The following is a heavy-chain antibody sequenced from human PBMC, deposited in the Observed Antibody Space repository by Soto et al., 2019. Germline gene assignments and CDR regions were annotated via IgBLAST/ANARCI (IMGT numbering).Heavy chain of an antibody. Sequence: SETLSLTCTVSGGSISSSSYYWGWILQPPGKGLEWIGSIYYSGSTYYNPSLKSRVTISVNTSKNQFILKLSFVTAAYTAVYYCARHLVSYSSGWYYNPYYFDYWGQGTLVTVSS. D-gene: IGHD6-19*01. J-gene: IGHJ4*02. CDR3: ARHLVSYSSGWYYNPYYFDY. CDR2: IYYSGST. V-gene: IGHV4-39*01. CDR1: GGSISSSSYY.